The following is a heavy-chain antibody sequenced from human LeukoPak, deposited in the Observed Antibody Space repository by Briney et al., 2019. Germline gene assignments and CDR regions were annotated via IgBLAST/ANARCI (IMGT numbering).Heavy chain of an antibody. J-gene: IGHJ5*02. D-gene: IGHD6-19*01. CDR3: ARDLSGQQWLVQTNWFDP. CDR1: GFTFSDYY. Sequence: PGGSLRLSCAASGFTFSDYYMSWIRQAPGKGLEWVANIKQDGSEKYYVDSVKGRFTISRDNAKNSLYLQMNSLRAEDTAVYYCARDLSGQQWLVQTNWFDPWGQGTLVTVSS. CDR2: IKQDGSEK. V-gene: IGHV3-7*01.